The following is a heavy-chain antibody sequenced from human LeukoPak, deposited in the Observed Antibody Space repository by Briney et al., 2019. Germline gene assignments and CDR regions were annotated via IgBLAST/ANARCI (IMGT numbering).Heavy chain of an antibody. D-gene: IGHD5-24*01. V-gene: IGHV1-8*03. Sequence: GASVKVSCKASGYTFTGYYMHWVRQATGQGLEWMGWMNPNSGNTGYAQKFQGRVTITRNTSISTAYMELCSLRSEDTAVYYCARGIGPWRWLQLYYYYYYMDVWGKGTTVTVSS. CDR1: GYTFTGYY. J-gene: IGHJ6*03. CDR3: ARGIGPWRWLQLYYYYYYMDV. CDR2: MNPNSGNT.